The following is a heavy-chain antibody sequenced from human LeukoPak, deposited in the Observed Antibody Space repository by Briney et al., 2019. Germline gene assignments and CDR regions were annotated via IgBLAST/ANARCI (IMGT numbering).Heavy chain of an antibody. J-gene: IGHJ4*02. CDR3: GRGPYDFLGGYRLGPPPPPFGY. CDR1: GFTFSSSW. V-gene: IGHV3-7*01. CDR2: IKQDGSEK. Sequence: GGSLRLSCAASGFTFSSSWMSWVRQAPGKGLEWVANIKQDGSEKYYVDSVKGRFTISRDNAMNSLSLQMNSLRAEDTAVYYCGRGPYDFLGGYRLGPPPPPFGYWGQGTLVTVSS. D-gene: IGHD3-3*01.